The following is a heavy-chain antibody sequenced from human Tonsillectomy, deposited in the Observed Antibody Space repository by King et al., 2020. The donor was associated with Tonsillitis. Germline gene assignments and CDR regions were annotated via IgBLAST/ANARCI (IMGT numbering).Heavy chain of an antibody. J-gene: IGHJ6*03. Sequence: HVQLVESGGGVVQPGRSLRLSCAASGFTFSSHVMHWVHQAPGKGLEGVALIWYDGSNKYYAESGKGRFTISRDNSKNTRYLQMNSLRAEDRAVYYCASSTYCSGGSCFERDFYYYMNVWGKGTTVTVSS. CDR2: IWYDGSNK. CDR1: GFTFSSHV. D-gene: IGHD2-15*01. V-gene: IGHV3-33*01. CDR3: ASSTYCSGGSCFERDFYYYMNV.